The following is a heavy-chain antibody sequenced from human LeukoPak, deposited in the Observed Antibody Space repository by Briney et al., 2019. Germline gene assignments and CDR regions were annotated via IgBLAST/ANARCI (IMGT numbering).Heavy chain of an antibody. J-gene: IGHJ4*02. V-gene: IGHV1-8*01. CDR3: AREYRHQPD. Sequence: ASVKVSCKAFGYTFTSYDINWVRQATGQGLEWVGWMDPNGGNTGYAQKFQGRFTMTWDTSITTAYMELSSLRSEDTAVYYCAREYRHQPDWGQGTLVTVSS. CDR1: GYTFTSYD. CDR2: MDPNGGNT. D-gene: IGHD5-12*01.